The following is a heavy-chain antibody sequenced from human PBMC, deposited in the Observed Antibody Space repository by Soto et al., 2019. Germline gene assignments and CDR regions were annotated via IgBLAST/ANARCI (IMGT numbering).Heavy chain of an antibody. CDR3: AKDIEERNWTRYPGFDY. V-gene: IGHV3-43*01. CDR2: ISWDGGST. CDR1: GFTFDDYT. D-gene: IGHD1-1*01. J-gene: IGHJ4*02. Sequence: GGSLRLSCAASGFTFDDYTMHWVRQAPGKGLEWVSLISWDGGSTYYPDSVKGRFTISRDNSKNSLYLQMNGLRTEDTALYYCAKDIEERNWTRYPGFDYWGQGSLVTVSS.